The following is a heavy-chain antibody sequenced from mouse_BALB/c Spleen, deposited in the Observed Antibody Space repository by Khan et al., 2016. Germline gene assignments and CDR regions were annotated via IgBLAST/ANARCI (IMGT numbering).Heavy chain of an antibody. CDR1: GYTFTNYG. CDR2: INTYTGEP. D-gene: IGHD2-3*01. CDR3: ARWLLRYYAMDY. Sequence: QIQLVQSGPELKKPGETVKISCKASGYTFTNYGMNWVKQAPGKGLKWMGWINTYTGEPTYADDFKGRFAFSLETSASTADLQINNLKNEDMATYFCARWLLRYYAMDYLGQGTSVTVAS. V-gene: IGHV9-1*02. J-gene: IGHJ4*01.